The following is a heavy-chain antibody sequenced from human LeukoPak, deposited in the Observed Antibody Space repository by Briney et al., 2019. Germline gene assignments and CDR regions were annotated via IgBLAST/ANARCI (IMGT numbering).Heavy chain of an antibody. CDR2: IYTIGNT. Sequence: PSETLSLTCTVSGGSISSYHWGWIRQPAGKGLEWIGLIYTIGNTNYNPSLKSRVTISVDNSKNQFSPKLSSMTAADTAVYYCARLQDCSRTSCYVGNWGQGTLVTVSS. CDR3: ARLQDCSRTSCYVGN. V-gene: IGHV4-4*07. D-gene: IGHD2-2*01. J-gene: IGHJ4*02. CDR1: GGSISSYH.